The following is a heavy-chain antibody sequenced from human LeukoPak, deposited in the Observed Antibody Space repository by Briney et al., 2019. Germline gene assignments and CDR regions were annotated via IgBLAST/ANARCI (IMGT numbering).Heavy chain of an antibody. V-gene: IGHV4-39*01. Sequence: LSGTLSLTCAVSGGSINSSGYYWGWTRQPPGKGLEWIGSSYYSGSTYYNPSLKSRVTVSVDTSKNQFSLKLTSVTAADTAVYYCARIIGTRSYYFDYWGQGTLVTVSS. J-gene: IGHJ4*02. CDR1: GGSINSSGYY. CDR3: ARIIGTRSYYFDY. D-gene: IGHD3-10*01. CDR2: SYYSGST.